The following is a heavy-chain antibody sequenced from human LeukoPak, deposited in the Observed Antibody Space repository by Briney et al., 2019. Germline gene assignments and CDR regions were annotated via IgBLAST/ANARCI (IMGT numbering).Heavy chain of an antibody. V-gene: IGHV3-23*01. J-gene: IGHJ4*02. CDR3: TIFGVVTYTFDY. CDR2: ISGSGGST. Sequence: GGSLRLSCAASRFTFSSYAMSWVRQAPGKGLEWVSAISGSGGSTYYADSVKGRFTISRDNSKNTLYLQMNSLRAEDTAVYYCTIFGVVTYTFDYWGQGTLVTVSS. D-gene: IGHD3-3*01. CDR1: RFTFSSYA.